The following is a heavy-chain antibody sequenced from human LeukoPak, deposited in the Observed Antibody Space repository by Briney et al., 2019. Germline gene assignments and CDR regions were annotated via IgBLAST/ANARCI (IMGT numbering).Heavy chain of an antibody. Sequence: GESLKISCQGSRYSFSSHLNELVPQMPGKGLEWMGIIYPGDSYTRYSPSFQGQLTISADNFISTPHLQRSTRKPSNTATYHGAGGGIVGSAFDYWGQGTLVTVSS. V-gene: IGHV5-51*01. CDR1: RYSFSSHL. CDR3: AGGGIVGSAFDY. J-gene: IGHJ4*02. D-gene: IGHD1-26*01. CDR2: IYPGDSYT.